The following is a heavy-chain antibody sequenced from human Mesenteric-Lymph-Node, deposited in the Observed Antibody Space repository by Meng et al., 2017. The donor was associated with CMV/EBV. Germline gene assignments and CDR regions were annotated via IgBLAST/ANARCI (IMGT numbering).Heavy chain of an antibody. Sequence: GGSLRLSCAASGFAFSSYALHWVRRAPGKGLEWVSAIGTGGDTYYADSVMGRFTISRDNAKNSLYLQMNNVKVDDTAVYYCARSTLQTFDSSGQSHWGQGTLVTVSS. CDR2: IGTGGDT. V-gene: IGHV3-47*01. J-gene: IGHJ1*01. CDR1: GFAFSSYA. D-gene: IGHD3-22*01. CDR3: ARSTLQTFDSSGQSH.